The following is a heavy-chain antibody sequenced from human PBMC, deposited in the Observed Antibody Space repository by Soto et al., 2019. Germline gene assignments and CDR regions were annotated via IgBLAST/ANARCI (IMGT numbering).Heavy chain of an antibody. J-gene: IGHJ4*02. CDR3: ARPAISGGINMFFDY. CDR2: ISDNSDNT. D-gene: IGHD3-10*02. Sequence: EVLLMESGGGLVQPGGPLRLSCAVSGFTVSSYAMSWVRQAPGKGLEWVSSISDNSDNTWYADSVKGRFTIARDNSKSTIYLQMHSLRAEDTAVYYCARPAISGGINMFFDYWGQGTLVTVSS. V-gene: IGHV3-23*01. CDR1: GFTVSSYA.